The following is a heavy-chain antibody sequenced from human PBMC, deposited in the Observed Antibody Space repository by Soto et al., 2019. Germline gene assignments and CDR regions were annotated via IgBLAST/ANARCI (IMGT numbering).Heavy chain of an antibody. D-gene: IGHD6-6*01. Sequence: SQTLSLPCAISGDSVSSNSAACNFIRQSPSRGLEWLGRTYYRSNWYNDYAVSVKSRITINPDTSKNQFSLQLNSVTPEDTAVYYCARGWAARLYYYYGMDVWGQGTTVTVSS. J-gene: IGHJ6*02. CDR3: ARGWAARLYYYYGMDV. CDR1: GDSVSSNSAA. CDR2: TYYRSNWYN. V-gene: IGHV6-1*01.